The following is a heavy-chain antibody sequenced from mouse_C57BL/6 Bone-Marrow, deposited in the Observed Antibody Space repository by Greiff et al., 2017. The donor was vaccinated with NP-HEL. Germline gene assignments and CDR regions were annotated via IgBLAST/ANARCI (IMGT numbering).Heavy chain of an antibody. CDR1: GYTFTGYW. CDR3: ARYITTVVALYWYFDV. J-gene: IGHJ1*03. CDR2: ILPGSGRT. Sequence: VQLQQSGAELMKPGASVKLSCKATGYTFTGYWIEWVKQRPGHGLEWIGEILPGSGRTNYNEKFKGKATFTADTSSNTAYMQLSSLTTEDSAIYYCARYITTVVALYWYFDVWGTGTTVTVSS. D-gene: IGHD1-1*01. V-gene: IGHV1-9*01.